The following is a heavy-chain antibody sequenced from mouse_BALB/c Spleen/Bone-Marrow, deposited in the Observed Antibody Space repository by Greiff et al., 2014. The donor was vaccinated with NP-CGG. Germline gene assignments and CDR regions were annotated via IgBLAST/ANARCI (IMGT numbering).Heavy chain of an antibody. J-gene: IGHJ3*01. CDR1: GYTFTDYW. V-gene: IGHV1-69*01. D-gene: IGHD2-14*01. CDR3: ARSDYRYDPLAN. Sequence: QVQLQQSGAELVMPGASVKISCKAPGYTFTDYWMHWVKQRPGQGLEWIGAIDTSDSYISYNQKFKGKATLTVDESSSTAYMQFSSLTSEDSAVYHCARSDYRYDPLANWGQGTLVTVSA. CDR2: IDTSDSYI.